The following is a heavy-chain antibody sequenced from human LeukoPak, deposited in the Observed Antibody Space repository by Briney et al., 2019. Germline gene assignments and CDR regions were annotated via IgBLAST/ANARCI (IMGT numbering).Heavy chain of an antibody. D-gene: IGHD2-15*01. V-gene: IGHV1-2*02. CDR2: INPNSGGT. CDR1: GYTFTGYY. J-gene: IGHJ6*03. Sequence: ASVKVSCKASGYTFTGYYMHWVRQAPGQGLEWMGWINPNSGGTNYAQKFQGRVTMTRDTSISTAYMELSRLRSDDTAVYYCARPYCSGGSCLGGDYYYMDVWGKGTTVIVSS. CDR3: ARPYCSGGSCLGGDYYYMDV.